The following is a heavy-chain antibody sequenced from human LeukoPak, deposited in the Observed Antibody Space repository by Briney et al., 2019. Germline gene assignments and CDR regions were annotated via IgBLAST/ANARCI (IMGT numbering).Heavy chain of an antibody. CDR2: INHGGST. CDR1: GGSFSDSY. J-gene: IGHJ5*02. V-gene: IGHV4-34*01. CDR3: AKHLRRRFFSRTLGFDP. D-gene: IGHD3-3*01. Sequence: SETLSLTCAVYGGSFSDSYWSWIRQPPGKGLEWIGEINHGGSTKFNPSLKSRVTISLDTSRNQFSLKVNSATAADTAVYYCAKHLRRRFFSRTLGFDPWGQGTLVTVSS.